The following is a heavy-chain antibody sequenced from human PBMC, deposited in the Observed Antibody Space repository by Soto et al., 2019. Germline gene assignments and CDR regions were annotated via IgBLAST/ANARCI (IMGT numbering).Heavy chain of an antibody. CDR3: VRDYDSSGFYAGH. V-gene: IGHV3-74*03. J-gene: IGHJ4*02. D-gene: IGHD3-22*01. CDR1: GFTFSSYW. Sequence: EVQLVESGGGLVQPGGSLRLSCAASGFTFSSYWMHWVRQSPGKGLVWVSQIDSDGRSTTYADTVKGRFTVSRDNAKNKLVLQMISLRAEDTAVYYCVRDYDSSGFYAGHWGQGTLVTVSS. CDR2: IDSDGRST.